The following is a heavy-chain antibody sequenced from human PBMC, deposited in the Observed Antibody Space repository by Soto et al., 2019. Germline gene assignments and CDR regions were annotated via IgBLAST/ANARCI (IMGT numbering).Heavy chain of an antibody. J-gene: IGHJ6*02. D-gene: IGHD3-10*01. CDR1: GYTFTGYY. CDR2: INPNSGGT. V-gene: IGHV1-2*02. Sequence: ASVKVSCKASGYTFTGYYMHWVRQAPGQGLEWMGWINPNSGGTNYAQKFQGRDTMTRDTSISTAYMELSRLRSDDTAVYYCAREKQYYGSGSYSYYYYYYGMDVWGQGTTVTVSS. CDR3: AREKQYYGSGSYSYYYYYYGMDV.